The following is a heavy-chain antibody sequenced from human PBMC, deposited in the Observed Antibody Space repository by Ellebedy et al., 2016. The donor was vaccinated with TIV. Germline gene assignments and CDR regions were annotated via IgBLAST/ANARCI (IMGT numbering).Heavy chain of an antibody. J-gene: IGHJ4*02. Sequence: SGPTLVKPTQTLTLTCTFSGFSLSTSGVGVTWLRQPPGKALEWLGVTYWNDDKRYSPSLDSRLTITKDTSKNQVVLTMTNMDPVDTATYFCAHNLGRRRYFDYWGQGTLVTVSS. CDR1: GFSLSTSGVG. CDR3: AHNLGRRRYFDY. V-gene: IGHV2-5*01. CDR2: TYWNDDK.